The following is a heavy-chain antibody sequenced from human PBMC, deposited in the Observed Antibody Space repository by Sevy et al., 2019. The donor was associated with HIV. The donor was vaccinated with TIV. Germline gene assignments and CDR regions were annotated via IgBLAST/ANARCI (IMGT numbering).Heavy chain of an antibody. CDR1: GDSVSSNSAA. Sequence: SQTLSLTCAISGDSVSSNSAAWNWIRQSPSRGLEWLGRTYYRSKWYNDYAVSVKSRITINPDTSKNHFSLQLNSVTPDDTAVYYCARNPPYCSSTSCHFDYWGQGTLVTVSS. J-gene: IGHJ4*02. D-gene: IGHD2-2*01. V-gene: IGHV6-1*01. CDR3: ARNPPYCSSTSCHFDY. CDR2: TYYRSKWYN.